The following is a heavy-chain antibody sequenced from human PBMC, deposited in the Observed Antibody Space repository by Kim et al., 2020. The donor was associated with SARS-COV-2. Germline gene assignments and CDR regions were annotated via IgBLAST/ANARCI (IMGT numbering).Heavy chain of an antibody. CDR3: AKDSGHYYDSSGYHSYFDY. V-gene: IGHV3-23*01. Sequence: GGSLRLSCAASGLTFSSYAMSWVRQAPGKGLEWVSAISGSGGSTYYADSVKGRFTISRDNSKNTLYLQMNSLRAEDTAVYYCAKDSGHYYDSSGYHSYFDYWGQGTLVTVSS. CDR2: ISGSGGST. CDR1: GLTFSSYA. J-gene: IGHJ4*02. D-gene: IGHD3-22*01.